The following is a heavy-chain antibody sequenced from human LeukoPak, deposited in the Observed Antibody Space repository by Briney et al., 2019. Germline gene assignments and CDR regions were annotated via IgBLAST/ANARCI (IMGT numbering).Heavy chain of an antibody. CDR3: ASDLTDSSGYYGY. Sequence: GGSLTLSCAASGFTFSDYYMSWIRQAPGKGLEWVSYINYSGSTIYYADPVKGRFTISRDNAKNSLYLEMTSLRAEDSAAYYCASDLTDSSGYYGYWGQGTLVTVSS. V-gene: IGHV3-11*01. CDR1: GFTFSDYY. D-gene: IGHD3-22*01. J-gene: IGHJ4*02. CDR2: INYSGSTI.